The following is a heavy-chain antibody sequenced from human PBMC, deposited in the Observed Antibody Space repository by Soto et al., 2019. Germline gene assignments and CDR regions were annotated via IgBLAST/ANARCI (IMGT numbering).Heavy chain of an antibody. V-gene: IGHV4-59*01. CDR1: GGSIRNYY. D-gene: IGHD3-22*01. CDR3: AGDIGYYYDSSGSLGFDV. J-gene: IGHJ3*01. Sequence: SETLSLTCTVSGGSIRNYYWSWIRQPPGKGLEWVGYILDSGSTKYNPSLKSRLTILVDTSKNQVSLELSSVTAADTAVYYCAGDIGYYYDSSGSLGFDVWGQVIMVTVSS. CDR2: ILDSGST.